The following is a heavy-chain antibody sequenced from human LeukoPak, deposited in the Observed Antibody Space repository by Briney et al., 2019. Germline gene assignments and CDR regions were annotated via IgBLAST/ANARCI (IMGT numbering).Heavy chain of an antibody. D-gene: IGHD6-13*01. CDR3: ARATYISSRASQLGY. CDR2: IHSSGTT. J-gene: IGHJ4*02. Sequence: SETLSLTCIVADGSIGSYYWSWIRQPPGKGLEWMGYIHSSGTTNYSPSLKSRITMSLDTSKNQFSLRLRSVTAADTAMYCARATYISSRASQLGYWGQGTLVTVSS. V-gene: IGHV4-59*01. CDR1: DGSIGSYY.